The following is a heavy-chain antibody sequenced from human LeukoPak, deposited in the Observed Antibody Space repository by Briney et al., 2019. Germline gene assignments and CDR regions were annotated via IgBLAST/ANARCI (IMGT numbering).Heavy chain of an antibody. CDR1: GFTFDDYA. CDR2: IRSIAYGGTT. V-gene: IGHV3-49*03. CDR3: TRRKSGTYQYDSSDYY. Sequence: PGRSLRLSCTASGFTFDDYAVSWFRQAPGKGLEGVGFIRSIAYGGTTEYAASVKGRFTISRDDSKTISYLQMNSLTAEDTAVYYCTRRKSGTYQYDSSDYYGGQGTLVTVSS. D-gene: IGHD3-22*01. J-gene: IGHJ4*02.